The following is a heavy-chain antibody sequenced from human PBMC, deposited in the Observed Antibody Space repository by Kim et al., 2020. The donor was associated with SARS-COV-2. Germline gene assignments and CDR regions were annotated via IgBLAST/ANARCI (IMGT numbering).Heavy chain of an antibody. V-gene: IGHV4-59*01. Sequence: NPPLKSLVTRSGDTSKNQFSLNLSSVTAADTAVYYCARYSYYYDSSGYMDWGQGTLVTVSS. CDR3: ARYSYYYDSSGYMD. D-gene: IGHD3-22*01. J-gene: IGHJ4*02.